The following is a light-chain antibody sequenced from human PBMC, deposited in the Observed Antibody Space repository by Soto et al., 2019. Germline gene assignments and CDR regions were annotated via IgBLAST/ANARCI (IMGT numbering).Light chain of an antibody. CDR1: EDISSY. V-gene: IGKV1-9*01. CDR3: QQFKNYPIT. CDR2: AAS. Sequence: IQLTQSPSSLSASVGDRVTFTCRASEDISSYLVWYQQKPGAAPKLLIYAASALHSGVPSRFSGSGSGTDFTLTISSLHPEGFAVYFCQQFKNYPITLGQGTRLEIK. J-gene: IGKJ5*01.